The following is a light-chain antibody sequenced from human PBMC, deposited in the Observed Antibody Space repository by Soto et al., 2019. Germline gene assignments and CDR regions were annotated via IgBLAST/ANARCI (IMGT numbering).Light chain of an antibody. CDR2: LGS. V-gene: IGKV2-28*01. CDR3: MQALQTIYT. CDR1: QSLLHSNGYNY. J-gene: IGKJ2*01. Sequence: DIVMTQSPLSLPVTPGEPASISCRSSQSLLHSNGYNYLDWYLQKPGQSPQLLIYLGSNRASGVPDRFSGSGSGTDFTLKISRVEAEDVGVYYCMQALQTIYTFGQGTNLEPK.